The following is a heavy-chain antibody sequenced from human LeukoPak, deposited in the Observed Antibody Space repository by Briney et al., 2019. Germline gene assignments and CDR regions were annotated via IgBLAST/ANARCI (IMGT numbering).Heavy chain of an antibody. J-gene: IGHJ4*02. CDR3: ATDAAGTPYYFDY. V-gene: IGHV1-24*01. D-gene: IGHD6-13*01. CDR1: GYTLTELS. Sequence: GASVKVSCTVSGYTLTELSMHWVRQAPGKGLEWMGGFDPEDGETIYAQKFQGRVTMTEDTSTDTAYMELSSLRSEDTAVYYCATDAAGTPYYFDYWGQGTLVTVSS. CDR2: FDPEDGET.